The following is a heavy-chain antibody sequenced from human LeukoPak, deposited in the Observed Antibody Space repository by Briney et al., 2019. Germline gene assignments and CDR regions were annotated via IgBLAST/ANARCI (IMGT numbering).Heavy chain of an antibody. CDR1: GGSISTSNYY. D-gene: IGHD6-19*01. J-gene: IGHJ6*03. CDR2: IYYSGST. Sequence: SETLSLTCTVSGGSISTSNYYWGWIRQPPGKGLEWIGYIYYSGSTNYNPSLKSRVTISVDTSKNQFSLKLSSVTAADTAVYYCARVYSGWPYYYYMDVWGKGTTVTISS. V-gene: IGHV4-61*05. CDR3: ARVYSGWPYYYYMDV.